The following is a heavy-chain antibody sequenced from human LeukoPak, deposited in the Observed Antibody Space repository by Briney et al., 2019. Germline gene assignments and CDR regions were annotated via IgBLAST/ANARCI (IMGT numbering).Heavy chain of an antibody. Sequence: GGSLRLSCAASGFTFSSYAMSWVRQAPGKELEWVSAISGSGGSTYYADSVKGRFTISRDNSRNTLYLQMNSLRAEDTAVYYCARNWAMTTVTTFDYWGQGTLVTVSS. J-gene: IGHJ4*02. V-gene: IGHV3-23*01. CDR3: ARNWAMTTVTTFDY. CDR2: ISGSGGST. CDR1: GFTFSSYA. D-gene: IGHD4-17*01.